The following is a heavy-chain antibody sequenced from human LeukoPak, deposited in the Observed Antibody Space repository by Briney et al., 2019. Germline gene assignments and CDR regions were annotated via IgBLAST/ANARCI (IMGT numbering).Heavy chain of an antibody. D-gene: IGHD6-13*01. CDR3: ARALPMKQLAGRSRFDP. J-gene: IGHJ5*02. CDR2: INPNSGNT. CDR1: GYTFTSYD. Sequence: GASVKVSCKASGYTFTSYDINWVRQATGQGLEWMGWINPNSGNTGYAQKFQGRVTMTRNTSISTAYMELSSLRSEDTAVYYCARALPMKQLAGRSRFDPWGQGTLVTVSS. V-gene: IGHV1-8*01.